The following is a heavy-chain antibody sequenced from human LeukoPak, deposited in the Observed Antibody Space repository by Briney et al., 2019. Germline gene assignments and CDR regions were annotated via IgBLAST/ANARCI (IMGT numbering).Heavy chain of an antibody. CDR2: ISGNGGVI. CDR1: GFTFSDNY. J-gene: IGHJ4*02. Sequence: GGSLRLSCAASGFTFSDNYMTWVRQAPGKGLEWLSYISGNGGVIQYADSVKGRFTISRDNAKNLLYLQMDSLRVEDTAIYYCASDERLLSFLKWGQGTLVTVSS. CDR3: ASDERLLSFLK. V-gene: IGHV3-11*01. D-gene: IGHD3-3*01.